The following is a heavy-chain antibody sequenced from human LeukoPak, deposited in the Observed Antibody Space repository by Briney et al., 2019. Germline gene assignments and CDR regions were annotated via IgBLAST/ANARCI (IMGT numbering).Heavy chain of an antibody. D-gene: IGHD3-3*01. CDR2: ISSSSSTI. V-gene: IGHV3-48*04. CDR1: GFTFSSYS. J-gene: IGHJ6*03. Sequence: GGSLRLSCAASGFTFSSYSMNWVRQAPRKGLEWVSYISSSSSTIYYADSVKGRFTISRDNAKNSLYLQMNSLRAEDTAVYYCARRAFLNYYMDVWGKGTTVTVSS. CDR3: ARRAFLNYYMDV.